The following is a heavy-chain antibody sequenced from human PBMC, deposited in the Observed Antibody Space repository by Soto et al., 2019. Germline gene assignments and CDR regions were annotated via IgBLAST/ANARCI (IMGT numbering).Heavy chain of an antibody. CDR3: ARGRYSSGYDY. D-gene: IGHD3-22*01. V-gene: IGHV4-31*03. Sequence: SETLSLTCTVSGGSISSGGYYWSWIRQHPGKGLEWIGYIYYSGSTYYNPSLKSRVTISVDTSKNQFSLKLSSVTAADTAVYYCARGRYSSGYDYWGQGTLVTVSS. CDR1: GGSISSGGYY. CDR2: IYYSGST. J-gene: IGHJ4*02.